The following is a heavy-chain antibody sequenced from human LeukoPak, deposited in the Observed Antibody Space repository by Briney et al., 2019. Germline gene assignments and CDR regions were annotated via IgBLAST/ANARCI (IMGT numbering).Heavy chain of an antibody. CDR3: ARDLRDIVVVVAATLDAFDI. CDR2: ISSSSSYI. Sequence: PGGSLRLSCAASGFTFSSYSMNWVRQAPGKGLEWVSSISSSSSYIYYADSVKGRFTISRDNAKNSLYLQMNSLRAENTAVYYCARDLRDIVVVVAATLDAFDIWGQGTMVTVSS. CDR1: GFTFSSYS. V-gene: IGHV3-21*01. D-gene: IGHD2-15*01. J-gene: IGHJ3*02.